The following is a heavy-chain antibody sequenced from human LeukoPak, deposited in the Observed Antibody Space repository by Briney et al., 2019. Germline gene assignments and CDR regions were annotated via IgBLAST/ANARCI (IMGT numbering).Heavy chain of an antibody. CDR3: ARRRSSGYPNYYYYYMDV. CDR2: INHSGST. CDR1: GGSFSGDY. Sequence: PSETLSLTCAVYGGSFSGDYWGWIRQPRGKELEWIGEINHSGSTNYNPSLKSRVTISVDTSKNQFSLKLSSVTAADTAVYYYARRRSSGYPNYYYYYMDVWGKGTTVTVSS. J-gene: IGHJ6*03. D-gene: IGHD3-22*01. V-gene: IGHV4-34*01.